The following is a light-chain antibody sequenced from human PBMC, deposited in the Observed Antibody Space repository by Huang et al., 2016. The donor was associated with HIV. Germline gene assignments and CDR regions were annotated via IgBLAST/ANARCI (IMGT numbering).Light chain of an antibody. CDR3: QQYYSTPWT. V-gene: IGKV4-1*01. CDR1: QSVLYSSNNKNY. J-gene: IGKJ1*01. CDR2: WGS. Sequence: DIVMTQSPDFLTMSLGERATINCKSSQSVLYSSNNKNYLAWYQQKPGQPPKLLIYWGSTRESGVPDRFSGSGSVTDFTLTIDSLQAEDVAVYYCQQYYSTPWTFGQGTKVEIK.